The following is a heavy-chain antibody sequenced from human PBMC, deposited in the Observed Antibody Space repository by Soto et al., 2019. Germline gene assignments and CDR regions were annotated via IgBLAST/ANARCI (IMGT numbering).Heavy chain of an antibody. CDR1: GFTFSSYG. CDR2: ISYYGSNK. CDR3: AKLFAAGAFDI. Sequence: QVQLVESGGGVVQPGRSLRLSFAASGFTFSSYGMHWVRQAPGKGLEWVAVISYYGSNKYYADSVKGRFTISRDNSKNTLYLQLNSLRAEDTAVYYFAKLFAAGAFDIWGQGTMVTVSS. D-gene: IGHD6-13*01. V-gene: IGHV3-30*18. J-gene: IGHJ3*02.